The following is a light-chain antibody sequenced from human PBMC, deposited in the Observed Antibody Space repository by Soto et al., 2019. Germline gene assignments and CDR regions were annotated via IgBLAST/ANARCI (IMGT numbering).Light chain of an antibody. CDR1: ENVKFN. CDR3: QQYYNCSLA. V-gene: IGKV3-15*01. Sequence: EVVMTQSPSTLSVSPGERATLSCRASENVKFNLAWYQQRPGQAPRLLFYKASTRAPSFPARFSGSGSGTDYILTISSLQAEDLAAYYCQQYYNCSLAFGQGTRLEIK. CDR2: KAS. J-gene: IGKJ5*01.